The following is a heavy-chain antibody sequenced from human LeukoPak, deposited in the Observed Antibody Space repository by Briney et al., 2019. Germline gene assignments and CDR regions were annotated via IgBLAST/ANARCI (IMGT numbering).Heavy chain of an antibody. D-gene: IGHD3-3*01. CDR3: ARGGYDFWSGYYRTYYYYYMDV. CDR1: GGSFSGYY. CDR2: INHSGST. Sequence: SETLSLTCAVYGGSFSGYYWSWIRQPPGKGLEWIGEINHSGSTNYNPSLKSRATISVDTSKNQFSLKLSSVTAADTAVYYCARGGYDFWSGYYRTYYYYYMDVWGKGTTVTVSS. J-gene: IGHJ6*03. V-gene: IGHV4-34*01.